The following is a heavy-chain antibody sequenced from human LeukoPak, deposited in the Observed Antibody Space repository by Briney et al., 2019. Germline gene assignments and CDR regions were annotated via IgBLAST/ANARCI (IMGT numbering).Heavy chain of an antibody. V-gene: IGHV3-74*01. Sequence: GGSLRLSCAASGFTFSSYWMHWVRQGLGRGLVWVARINPGGSSITYADSVKGRFTISRDNAKSTLYLQMDSLRAEDTGVYYCARSNQADDYWGQGTLVTVSS. CDR3: ARSNQADDY. CDR2: INPGGSSI. D-gene: IGHD1-14*01. CDR1: GFTFSSYW. J-gene: IGHJ4*02.